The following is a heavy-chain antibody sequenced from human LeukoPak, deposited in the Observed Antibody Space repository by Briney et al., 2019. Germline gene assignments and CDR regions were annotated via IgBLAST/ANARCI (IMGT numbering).Heavy chain of an antibody. D-gene: IGHD3-10*01. CDR3: ASIGVNYYSWFDY. CDR2: IYYSGRT. CDR1: GGSINSTNYY. J-gene: IGHJ4*02. Sequence: PSETLSLTCTVSGGSINSTNYYRGWIRQPPGKGLEWIGNIYYSGRTYYNPSLKNRVTISVDTSKNQFSLMLSSVTAADAAVYYCASIGVNYYSWFDYWGQGTQVTVSS. V-gene: IGHV4-39*01.